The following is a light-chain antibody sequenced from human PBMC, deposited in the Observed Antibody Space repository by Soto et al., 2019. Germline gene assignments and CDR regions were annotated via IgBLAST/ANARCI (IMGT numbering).Light chain of an antibody. J-gene: IGKJ4*01. V-gene: IGKV3-20*01. CDR1: QSVSSSF. CDR3: QQYGSSPLT. Sequence: EIVLTQSPGTLSLSPGERATLSCRASQSVSSSFLAWCQQKPGQAPRLLIYGASSRATGIPDRFSGSGSGTDFTLTISRLEPEDGAVYYCQQYGSSPLTFGGGTKVEIK. CDR2: GAS.